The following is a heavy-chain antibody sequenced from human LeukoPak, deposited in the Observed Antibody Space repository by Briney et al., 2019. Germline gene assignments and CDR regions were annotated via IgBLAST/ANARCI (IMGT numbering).Heavy chain of an antibody. V-gene: IGHV3-13*01. CDR2: IGTAYDT. J-gene: IGHJ3*02. CDR3: ARLLGYSYGNNAFDI. D-gene: IGHD5-18*01. CDR1: GFTFSSYD. Sequence: PGGSLRLSCIASGFTFSSYDMHWVRHGTGKGLEWVSAIGTAYDTYYAGSVKGRFTISRENAENSLYLQMNSLRAGDTAVYYCARLLGYSYGNNAFDIWGQGTMVTVSS.